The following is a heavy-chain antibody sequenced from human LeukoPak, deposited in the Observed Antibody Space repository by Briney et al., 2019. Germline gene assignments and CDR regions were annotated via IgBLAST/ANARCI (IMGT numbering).Heavy chain of an antibody. CDR3: ARGRYSSSWPLDY. Sequence: AGGSLRLSCAASGFTFSSYSMNWVRQAPGKGLEWVSSISSSSSYIYYADSVKGRFTISRDNAKNSLYLQMNSLRAEDTALYHCARGRYSSSWPLDYWGQGTLVTVSS. V-gene: IGHV3-21*04. J-gene: IGHJ4*02. CDR2: ISSSSSYI. D-gene: IGHD6-13*01. CDR1: GFTFSSYS.